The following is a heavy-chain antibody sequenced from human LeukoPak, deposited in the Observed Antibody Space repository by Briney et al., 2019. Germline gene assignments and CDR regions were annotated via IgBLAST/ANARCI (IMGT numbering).Heavy chain of an antibody. CDR2: IYYSGST. CDR1: GGSISSYY. D-gene: IGHD5-24*01. Sequence: PSETLSLTCTVSGGSISSYYWSWIRQPPGKGLEWDGYIYYSGSTNYNPSRKSRVTISVDTSKNQFSLKLSSVTAADTAVYYCARVPGSRDGYRGAFDYWGQGTLVTVSS. CDR3: ARVPGSRDGYRGAFDY. J-gene: IGHJ4*02. V-gene: IGHV4-59*01.